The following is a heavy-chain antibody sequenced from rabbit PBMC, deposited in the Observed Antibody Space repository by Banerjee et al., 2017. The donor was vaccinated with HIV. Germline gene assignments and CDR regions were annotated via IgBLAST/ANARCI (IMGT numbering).Heavy chain of an antibody. Sequence: QEQLVESGGDLVKPEGSLTLTCKASGFSLSSYTVSWVRQAPGKGLEWIGCINDGGPHYASWVNGRFSISKTSSTTVTLQITSLTAADTATYFCARDEIGRIYGKLWGPGTLVTVS. J-gene: IGHJ4*01. D-gene: IGHD8-1*01. CDR1: GFSLSSYTV. V-gene: IGHV1S45*01. CDR3: ARDEIGRIYGKL. CDR2: INDGGP.